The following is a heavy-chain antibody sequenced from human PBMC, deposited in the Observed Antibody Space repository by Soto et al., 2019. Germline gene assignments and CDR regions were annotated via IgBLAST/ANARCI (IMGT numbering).Heavy chain of an antibody. D-gene: IGHD3-16*01. V-gene: IGHV4-30-4*01. CDR2: IYYSGNT. CDR1: GGSTSSDNS. CDR3: AREGGESSDGLYYFDS. Sequence: SETLSLTCTVSGGSTSSDNSWSCIRQPPGKGLEWIGHIYYSGNTDYNPSLKSRLAISIDTSKNQFSLKLSSVTAADTAVYFCAREGGESSDGLYYFDSWGQGSLVTVSS. J-gene: IGHJ4*02.